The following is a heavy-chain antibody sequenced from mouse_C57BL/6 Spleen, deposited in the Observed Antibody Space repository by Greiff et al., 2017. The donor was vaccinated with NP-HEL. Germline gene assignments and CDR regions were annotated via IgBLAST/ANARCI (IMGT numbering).Heavy chain of an antibody. V-gene: IGHV3-1*01. D-gene: IGHD1-1*01. J-gene: IGHJ2*01. CDR2: ISYSGST. CDR3: ARLLRRGNYFDY. Sequence: EVKLQESGPGMVKPSQSLSLTCTVTGYSITSGYDWHWIRHFPGNKLEWMGYISYSGSTNYNPSLKSRISITHDTSKNHFFLKLNSVTTEDTATYYCARLLRRGNYFDYWGQGTTLTVSS. CDR1: GYSITSGYD.